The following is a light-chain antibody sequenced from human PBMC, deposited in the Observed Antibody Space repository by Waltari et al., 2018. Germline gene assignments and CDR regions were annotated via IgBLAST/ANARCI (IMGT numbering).Light chain of an antibody. J-gene: IGKJ4*01. CDR3: QQRTNWLT. Sequence: EVVLTQSPATLSLSPGERATLSCRASQSVVRFLAWYQHKPGQAPRPLIYAASTRAAGVPARFSGSGSGRDFTLTINPLEPDDFAVYYCQQRTNWLTFGGGTKVEIK. CDR1: QSVVRF. CDR2: AAS. V-gene: IGKV3-11*02.